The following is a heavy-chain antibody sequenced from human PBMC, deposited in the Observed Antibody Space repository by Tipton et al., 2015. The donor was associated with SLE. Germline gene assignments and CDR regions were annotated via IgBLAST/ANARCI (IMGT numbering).Heavy chain of an antibody. CDR3: ARYSLGELSLGY. CDR1: GYTLTNYG. CDR2: IGADNGNT. Sequence: QSGPEVKKPGASVKVSCKASGYTLTNYGFNWVRQAPGQGLEWMGWIGADNGNTNYALKFQSRVTMTRDKTTSTAYMELRSLRSDDTAVYYCARYSLGELSLGYWGQGTLVTVSS. V-gene: IGHV1-18*01. D-gene: IGHD3-16*02. J-gene: IGHJ4*02.